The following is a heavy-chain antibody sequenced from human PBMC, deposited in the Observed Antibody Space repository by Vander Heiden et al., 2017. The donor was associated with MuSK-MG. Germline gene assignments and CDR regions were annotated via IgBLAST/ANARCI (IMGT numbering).Heavy chain of an antibody. CDR1: GLTVSSSP. V-gene: IGHV3-66*01. D-gene: IGHD3-10*01. CDR3: AIGGF. Sequence: EVQVVESGGGLVQPGGSLSLSCAASGLTVSSSPMTWVRQAPGRGLEWVSVIHSGGSTYYTDSVKDRFTISRDNSKKTLYLQMNSLRAEDTAVCYCAIGGFWGQGTLVTVSS. CDR2: IHSGGST. J-gene: IGHJ4*02.